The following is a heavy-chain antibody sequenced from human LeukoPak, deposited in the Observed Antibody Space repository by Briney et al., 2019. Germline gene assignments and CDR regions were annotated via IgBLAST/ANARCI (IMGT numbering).Heavy chain of an antibody. V-gene: IGHV3-66*02. D-gene: IGHD6-19*01. CDR1: GFTVSSNY. Sequence: GGSLRLSCAASGFTVSSNYMSWVRQAPGKGLEWVSVIYSGGSTYCADSVKGRFTISRDNSKNTLYLQMNSLRAEDTAVYYCARGLGYSSGWYFDYWGQGTLVTDSS. CDR3: ARGLGYSSGWYFDY. CDR2: IYSGGST. J-gene: IGHJ4*02.